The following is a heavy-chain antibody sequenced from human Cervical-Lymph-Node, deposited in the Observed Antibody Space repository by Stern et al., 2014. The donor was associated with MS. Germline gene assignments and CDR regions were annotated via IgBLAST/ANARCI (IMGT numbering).Heavy chain of an antibody. CDR2: IVVGSGNT. D-gene: IGHD5-18*01. J-gene: IGHJ3*02. CDR1: GFTFTSSA. Sequence: QLVQSGPEVKKPGTSVKVSCKASGFTFTSSAVQWVRQARGQRLEWKGWIVVGSGNTNYAQKFQERVTITRDMSTSTAYMELSSLRSEDTAVYYCAAATRQRADAFDIWGQGTMVTVSS. V-gene: IGHV1-58*01. CDR3: AAATRQRADAFDI.